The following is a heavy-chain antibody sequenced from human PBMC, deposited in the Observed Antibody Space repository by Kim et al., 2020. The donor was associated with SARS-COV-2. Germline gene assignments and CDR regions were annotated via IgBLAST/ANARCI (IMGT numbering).Heavy chain of an antibody. Sequence: GGSLRLSCAASRFTFSSYGLHWVRQAPGKGLEWVAVIWYDGSNKYHADSVKGRFTISRDNSKNTLYLQMNNLRAEDTAVYYCAKERRKYCSGGSCHLEYWGQGTLDTVSS. CDR1: RFTFSSYG. CDR3: AKERRKYCSGGSCHLEY. D-gene: IGHD2-15*01. V-gene: IGHV3-33*06. J-gene: IGHJ4*02. CDR2: IWYDGSNK.